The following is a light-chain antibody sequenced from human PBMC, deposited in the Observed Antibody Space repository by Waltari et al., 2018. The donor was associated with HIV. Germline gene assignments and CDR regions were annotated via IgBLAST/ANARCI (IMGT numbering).Light chain of an antibody. Sequence: SSELTQEPAVSVALGQTVRITCQGDSLRRYYASWYQQKPGQAPLLLIYGENRRPSGIPDRFSGSTSGNTASLTITGAQAEDEADYYCNSRGSSGNHAFGIGAKVTVL. J-gene: IGLJ1*01. CDR2: GEN. CDR3: NSRGSSGNHA. V-gene: IGLV3-19*01. CDR1: SLRRYY.